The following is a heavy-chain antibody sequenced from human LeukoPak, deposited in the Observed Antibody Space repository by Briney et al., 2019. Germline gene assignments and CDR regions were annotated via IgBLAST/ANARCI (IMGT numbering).Heavy chain of an antibody. Sequence: SVKVSCKASGGTFGGHTITWVRQAPGQGLEWMGNIIPIFGTADYAQKFQGRVTITTDKSTSTAYMALSSLRSEDTAVYYCARALDGITGTTFFDYWGQGTLVTVSS. CDR2: IIPIFGTA. J-gene: IGHJ4*02. CDR1: GGTFGGHT. CDR3: ARALDGITGTTFFDY. V-gene: IGHV1-69*08. D-gene: IGHD1-14*01.